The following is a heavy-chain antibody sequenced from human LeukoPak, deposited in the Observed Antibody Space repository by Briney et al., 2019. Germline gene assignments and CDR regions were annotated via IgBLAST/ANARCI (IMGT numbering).Heavy chain of an antibody. V-gene: IGHV4-34*01. CDR1: GGSFSGYY. J-gene: IGHJ5*02. CDR2: INHSGST. CDR3: ASWRRYYGSGSYYKGYNWFDP. D-gene: IGHD3-10*01. Sequence: SETLSLTCAVYGGSFSGYYWSWIRQPPGKGLEWIGEINHSGSTNYNPSLKSRVTISVDTSKNQFSLKLSSVTAADTAVYYCASWRRYYGSGSYYKGYNWFDPWGQGTLVTVSS.